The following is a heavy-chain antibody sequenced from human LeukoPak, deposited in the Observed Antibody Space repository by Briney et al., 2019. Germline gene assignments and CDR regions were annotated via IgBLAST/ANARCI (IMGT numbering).Heavy chain of an antibody. D-gene: IGHD3-10*01. J-gene: IGHJ4*02. CDR1: GFTFSSYS. CDR2: ISSSSSYI. CDR3: ARDGYYYGSGSSFDY. V-gene: IGHV3-21*01. Sequence: PGGSLRLSCAASGFTFSSYSMNWVRQAPGKGLEWVSSISSSSSYIYYADSVKGRFTIPRDNAKNSLYLQMNSLRAEDTAVYYCARDGYYYGSGSSFDYWGQGTLVTVSS.